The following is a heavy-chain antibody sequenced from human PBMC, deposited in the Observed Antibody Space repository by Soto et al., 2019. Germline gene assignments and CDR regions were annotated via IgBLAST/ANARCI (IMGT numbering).Heavy chain of an antibody. V-gene: IGHV3-7*01. CDR1: GFTFSNYW. D-gene: IGHD3-22*01. Sequence: GGSLRLSCEVSGFTFSNYWMSWVRQAPGKGLEWVANIKQDGSEKYYVDSVKGRFTISRDNAKKSLSLEMNSLRAEDTAVYYCGRGYYYDSSGYYVDYWGQGTLVTVSS. CDR2: IKQDGSEK. CDR3: GRGYYYDSSGYYVDY. J-gene: IGHJ4*02.